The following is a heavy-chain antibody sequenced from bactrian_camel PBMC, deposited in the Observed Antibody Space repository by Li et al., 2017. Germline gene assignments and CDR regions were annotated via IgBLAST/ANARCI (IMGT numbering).Heavy chain of an antibody. CDR1: GYTYSSNC. V-gene: IGHV3S53*01. CDR2: IDSDGST. J-gene: IGHJ4*01. D-gene: IGHD4*01. Sequence: VQLVESGGGSVQAGGSLRLSCAASGYTYSSNCMGWFRQAPGKEREGVAAIDSDGSTSYADSVKGRFTISQDNAKNTLYLQMNSLKTEDTAMYYCAKWTSPYTSYDLRAGRWGQGTQVTVS. CDR3: AKWTSPYTSYDLRAGR.